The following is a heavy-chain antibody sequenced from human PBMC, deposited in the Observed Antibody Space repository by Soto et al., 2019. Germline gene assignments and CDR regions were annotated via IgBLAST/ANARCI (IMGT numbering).Heavy chain of an antibody. CDR2: IYYSGST. Sequence: PSETLSLTCPVSGGSISSYYWSWIRQPPGKGLEWIGYIYYSGSTNYNPSLKSRVTISVDTSKNQFSLKLSSVTAADTAVYYCARGEKTLDYYGMDVWGQGTTVTVSS. V-gene: IGHV4-59*01. D-gene: IGHD1-26*01. CDR1: GGSISSYY. J-gene: IGHJ6*02. CDR3: ARGEKTLDYYGMDV.